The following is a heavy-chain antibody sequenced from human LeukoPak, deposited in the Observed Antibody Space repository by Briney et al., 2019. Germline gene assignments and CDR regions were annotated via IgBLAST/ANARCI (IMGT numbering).Heavy chain of an antibody. CDR2: ISGSGGST. CDR1: GFTFSSYA. J-gene: IGHJ4*02. Sequence: PGGSLRLSCAASGFTFSSYAMSWVRQAPGNGLEWVSAISGSGGSTYYADSVKGQFTISRDNSKNTLYLQINSLRAEDTAVYYCARDYSDYSGHNFDYWGQGTLVTVSS. CDR3: ARDYSDYSGHNFDY. D-gene: IGHD3-22*01. V-gene: IGHV3-23*01.